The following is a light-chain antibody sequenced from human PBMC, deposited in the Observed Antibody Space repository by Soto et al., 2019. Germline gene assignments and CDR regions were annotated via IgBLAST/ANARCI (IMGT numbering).Light chain of an antibody. Sequence: EIVMTQYPATLSVSPGERATLSCRASQSVSSNLAWYQQKPGQAPRLLIYGASTRATGIPARFSGSGSETEFTLTISSLQSEDFAVYYCQQYNNWPPLTFGGGTKVDIK. V-gene: IGKV3-15*01. J-gene: IGKJ4*01. CDR2: GAS. CDR1: QSVSSN. CDR3: QQYNNWPPLT.